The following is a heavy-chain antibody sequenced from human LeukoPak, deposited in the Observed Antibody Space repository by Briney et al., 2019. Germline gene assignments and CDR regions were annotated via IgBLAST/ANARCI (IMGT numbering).Heavy chain of an antibody. V-gene: IGHV3-23*01. J-gene: IGHJ4*02. CDR1: GFTFSTYA. Sequence: TGGSLRLSCAASGFTFSTYAMSWARQAPGKGLEWVSAISGSGGSTYYADSVKGRFTISRDNSKNTLYLQINSLRAEDTAIYYCAKDRRNWGSRVDYWGQGTLVTVSS. CDR3: AKDRRNWGSRVDY. D-gene: IGHD7-27*01. CDR2: ISGSGGST.